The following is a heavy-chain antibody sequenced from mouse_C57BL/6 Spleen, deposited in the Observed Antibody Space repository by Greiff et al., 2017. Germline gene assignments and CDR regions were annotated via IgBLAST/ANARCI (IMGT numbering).Heavy chain of an antibody. Sequence: QVTLKVSGPGILQSSQTLSLTCSFSGFSLSTSGMGVSWIRQPSGQGLEWLAHIYWDDDKRYHPSLKSRLTISKDTSRNQEFLKITSVDTADTATYYGARIDYYGSSYFDDWGQGTTLTVSS. D-gene: IGHD1-1*01. CDR1: GFSLSTSGMG. CDR3: ARIDYYGSSYFDD. V-gene: IGHV8-12*01. CDR2: IYWDDDK. J-gene: IGHJ2*01.